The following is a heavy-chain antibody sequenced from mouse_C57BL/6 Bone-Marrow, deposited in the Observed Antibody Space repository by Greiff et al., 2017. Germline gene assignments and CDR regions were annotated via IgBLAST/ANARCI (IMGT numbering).Heavy chain of an antibody. CDR2: IYPRSGNT. CDR1: GYTFTSYG. J-gene: IGHJ3*01. V-gene: IGHV1-81*01. D-gene: IGHD2-1*01. CDR3: ARRGDLLWYPWFAY. Sequence: QVQLQQSGAELARPGASVKLSCKASGYTFTSYGISWVKQRTGQGLEWIGEIYPRSGNTSYNEKFKGKATLTADKSSSTAYMELRSLTSEDSAVYFCARRGDLLWYPWFAYWGQGTLVTVSA.